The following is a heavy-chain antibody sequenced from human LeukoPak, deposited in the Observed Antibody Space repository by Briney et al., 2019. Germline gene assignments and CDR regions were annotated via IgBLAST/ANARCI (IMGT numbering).Heavy chain of an antibody. V-gene: IGHV7-4-1*02. CDR1: GYTFNNYA. CDR2: INTKTGTP. CDR3: ARGGEGLVAPSY. D-gene: IGHD3-16*01. J-gene: IGHJ4*02. Sequence: GASVKGSCKASGYTFNNYAMHWVRQAPGQGLEWMGWINTKTGTPTYAPGFTGRFVFLLDTSVSTAYLQISSLKADDAAVYYCARGGEGLVAPSYWGQGTLVTVSS.